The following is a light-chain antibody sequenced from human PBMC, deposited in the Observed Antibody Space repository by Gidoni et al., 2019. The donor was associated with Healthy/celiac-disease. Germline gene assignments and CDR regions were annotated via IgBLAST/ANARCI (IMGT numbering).Light chain of an antibody. Sequence: DIQMTQSHSTLSASVGDRVTITCRASQSISSWLAWYQQKPGKAPKLLIYKASSLESGVPSRFSGSGSGTEFTLTISSLQPDDFATYYCQQYNSYSRPFGQXTKVEIK. J-gene: IGKJ1*01. CDR1: QSISSW. CDR2: KAS. CDR3: QQYNSYSRP. V-gene: IGKV1-5*03.